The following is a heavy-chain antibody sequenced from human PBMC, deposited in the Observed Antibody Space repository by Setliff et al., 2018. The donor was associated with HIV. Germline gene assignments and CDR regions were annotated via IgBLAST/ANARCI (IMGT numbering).Heavy chain of an antibody. D-gene: IGHD6-6*01. V-gene: IGHV4-31*03. CDR3: ATRPRIAARPFDY. J-gene: IGHJ4*02. Sequence: LSLTCSVSGVSVGSGDYYWHWIRQHPEKALEWIGYIFHSGDTYYNPSLKSRISMSVDTSKNQFSLELTSLTAADTAVYYCATRPRIAARPFDYWARECWSPSPQ. CDR2: IFHSGDT. CDR1: GVSVGSGDYY.